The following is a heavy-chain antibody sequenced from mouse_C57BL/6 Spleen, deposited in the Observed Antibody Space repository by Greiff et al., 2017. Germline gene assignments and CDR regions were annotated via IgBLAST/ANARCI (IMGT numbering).Heavy chain of an antibody. D-gene: IGHD1-1*01. J-gene: IGHJ4*01. CDR3: ASTVGALYAMDY. Sequence: DVKLVESGGGLVQPGGSLSLSCAASGFTFTDYYMSWVRQPPGKALEWLGFIRNKANGYTTEYSASVKGRFTISRDNSQSILYLQMNALRAEDSATYYCASTVGALYAMDYWGQGTSVTVSS. CDR1: GFTFTDYY. V-gene: IGHV7-3*01. CDR2: IRNKANGYTT.